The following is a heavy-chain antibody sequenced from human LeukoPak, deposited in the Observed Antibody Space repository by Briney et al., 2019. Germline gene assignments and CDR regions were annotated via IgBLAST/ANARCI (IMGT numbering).Heavy chain of an antibody. CDR3: ARLSYDFWSGYKSMPNWFDP. CDR1: GYSFTSYW. CDR2: IYPGDSDT. J-gene: IGHJ5*02. D-gene: IGHD3-3*01. V-gene: IGHV5-51*01. Sequence: GESLKISCKGSGYSFTSYWIGWGRQMPGKGLEWMGIIYPGDSDTRYSPSFQGQVTISADKSISTAYLQWSSLKASDTAMYYCARLSYDFWSGYKSMPNWFDPWGQGTLVTVSS.